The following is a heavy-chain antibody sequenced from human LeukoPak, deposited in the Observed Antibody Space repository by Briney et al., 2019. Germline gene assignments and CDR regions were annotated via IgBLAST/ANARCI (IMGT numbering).Heavy chain of an antibody. Sequence: GGSLRLSCVVSGITLSNYAMSWVRQAPGKGLEWVSGISGSAGGTNYADSVKGRFTISRDNSMNTMYLQMNSLRAEDTAVYFCAKRGIVIRGLLIIGFHREAYYFDSWGQGILVTVSS. CDR2: ISGSAGGT. CDR1: GITLSNYA. CDR3: AKRGIVIRGLLIIGFHREAYYFDS. D-gene: IGHD3-10*01. J-gene: IGHJ4*02. V-gene: IGHV3-23*01.